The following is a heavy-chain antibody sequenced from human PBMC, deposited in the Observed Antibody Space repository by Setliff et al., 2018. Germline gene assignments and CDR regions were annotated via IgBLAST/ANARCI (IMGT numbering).Heavy chain of an antibody. J-gene: IGHJ5*02. CDR2: FDPDDGET. D-gene: IGHD2-15*01. CDR3: ARSPAVLGIVYLDP. V-gene: IGHV1-24*01. CDR1: GNTLTHLS. Sequence: ASVKVSCKVSGNTLTHLSIHWVRQAPGEGLEWIGGFDPDDGETVYAQKFQGRVTMTEDTSTNTAYMELSSLRSEDTAVYYCARSPAVLGIVYLDPWGQGTLVTVSS.